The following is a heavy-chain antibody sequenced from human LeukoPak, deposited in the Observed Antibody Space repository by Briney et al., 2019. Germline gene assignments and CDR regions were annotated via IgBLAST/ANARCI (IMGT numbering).Heavy chain of an antibody. J-gene: IGHJ6*02. V-gene: IGHV4-39*07. D-gene: IGHD6-13*01. CDR1: GGSISSSSYY. Sequence: TSETLSLTCTVSGGSISSSSYYWGWIRQPPGKGLEWIGSIYYSGSTYYNPSLKSRVTISVDTSKNQFSLKLSSVTAADTAVYYCARAVTASGPYYYYYYGMDVWGQGTTVTVSS. CDR2: IYYSGST. CDR3: ARAVTASGPYYYYYYGMDV.